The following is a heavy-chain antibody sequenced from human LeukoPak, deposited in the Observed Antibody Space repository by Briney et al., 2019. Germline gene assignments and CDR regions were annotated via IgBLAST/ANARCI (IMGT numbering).Heavy chain of an antibody. CDR1: GYSFTNYW. D-gene: IGHD1-26*01. CDR3: ARQMGGSPARFDP. J-gene: IGHJ5*02. V-gene: IGHV5-51*01. Sequence: GESLKISCEGSGYSFTNYWIGWVRQMPGKGLEWMGLIYPDDSDTRYSPSFQDQVTLSVDKSIRTAYVQWSSLKASDTAMYYCARQMGGSPARFDPWGQGTLVTVSS. CDR2: IYPDDSDT.